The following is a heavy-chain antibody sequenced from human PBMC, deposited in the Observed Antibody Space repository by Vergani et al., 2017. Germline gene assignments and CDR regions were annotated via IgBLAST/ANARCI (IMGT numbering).Heavy chain of an antibody. Sequence: EVQLVESGGGLVQPGGSLRLSCAASGFTFSSSSMNWVRQAPGQGLEWVSYISSSSSTIYYADSVKGRFTISRDNAKNSLYLQMNSLRAEDTAVYYCAGTLVVVAGNVDYWGQGTLVTVSS. D-gene: IGHD2-15*01. V-gene: IGHV3-48*01. CDR1: GFTFSSSS. J-gene: IGHJ4*02. CDR3: AGTLVVVAGNVDY. CDR2: ISSSSSTI.